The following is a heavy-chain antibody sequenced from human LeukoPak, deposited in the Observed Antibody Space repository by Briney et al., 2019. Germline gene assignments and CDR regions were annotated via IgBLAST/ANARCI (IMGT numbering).Heavy chain of an antibody. J-gene: IGHJ3*02. D-gene: IGHD3-10*01. CDR3: AREPGIGYAFDI. CDR1: GFTFTNSC. CDR2: IKQDGSEK. Sequence: PGGSLRLSCVVSGFTFTNSCMTWVRQTPGKGLEWVANIKQDGSEKHYVDSVKGRFTISRDNTKNSLYLQMNSLRAEDTAVYYCAREPGIGYAFDIWGQGTMVTVSS. V-gene: IGHV3-7*01.